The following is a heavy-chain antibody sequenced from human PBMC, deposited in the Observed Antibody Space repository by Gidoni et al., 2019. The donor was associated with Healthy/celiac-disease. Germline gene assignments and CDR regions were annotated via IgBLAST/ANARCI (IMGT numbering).Heavy chain of an antibody. CDR3: ARVPYYYDSSGYYQPV. Sequence: QVQLQQWGAGLLKPSETLSLTCAVYGGSFSGYYWSWIRQPPGKGLEWIGEINHSGSTNYNPSLKSRVTISVDTSKNQFSLKLSSVTAADTAVYYCARVPYYYDSSGYYQPVWGQGTLVTVSS. CDR1: GGSFSGYY. CDR2: INHSGST. V-gene: IGHV4-34*01. J-gene: IGHJ4*02. D-gene: IGHD3-22*01.